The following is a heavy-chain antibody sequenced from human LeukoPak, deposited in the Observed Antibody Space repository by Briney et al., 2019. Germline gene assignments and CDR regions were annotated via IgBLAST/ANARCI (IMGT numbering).Heavy chain of an antibody. CDR2: INHSGST. J-gene: IGHJ5*02. V-gene: IGHV4-34*01. CDR3: ARPLGYCSSTSCPQSWFDP. D-gene: IGHD2-2*01. CDR1: GGSFSGYY. Sequence: PSETLSLTCVVYGGSFSGYYWTWIRQPPGKGLEWIGEINHSGSTNYNPSLKSRVTISVDTSKNQFSLKLSSVTAADTAGYYCARPLGYCSSTSCPQSWFDPWGQGTLVTVSS.